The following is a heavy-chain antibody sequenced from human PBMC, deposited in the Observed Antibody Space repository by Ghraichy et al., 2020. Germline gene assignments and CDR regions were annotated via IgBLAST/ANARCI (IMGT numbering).Heavy chain of an antibody. D-gene: IGHD1-26*01. CDR1: GFTFSSYG. J-gene: IGHJ6*02. V-gene: IGHV3-30*02. Sequence: GSLRLSCAASGFTFSSYGMHWVRQAPGKGLEWVAFIRYDGSNKYYADSVKGRFTISRDNSKNTLYLQMNSLRAEDTAVYYCAKESVGPYYYYGMDVWGQGTTVTVSS. CDR3: AKESVGPYYYYGMDV. CDR2: IRYDGSNK.